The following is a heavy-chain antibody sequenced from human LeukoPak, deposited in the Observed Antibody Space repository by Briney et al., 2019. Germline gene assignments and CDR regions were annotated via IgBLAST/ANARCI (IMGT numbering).Heavy chain of an antibody. Sequence: PGGSLRLSCAASGFTFSSYSMNWVRQAPGKGLEWVSYISSSSSTIYYADSVKGRFTISRDNSKNTLYLQMNSLRSEDTALYYCAKVPSMIRGTPNDYWGQGTLVTVSS. J-gene: IGHJ4*02. CDR1: GFTFSSYS. V-gene: IGHV3-48*01. CDR2: ISSSSSTI. CDR3: AKVPSMIRGTPNDY. D-gene: IGHD3-10*01.